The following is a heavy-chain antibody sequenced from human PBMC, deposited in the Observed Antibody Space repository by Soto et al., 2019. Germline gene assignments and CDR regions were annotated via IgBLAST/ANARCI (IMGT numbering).Heavy chain of an antibody. D-gene: IGHD3-22*01. CDR3: AAGPYYYDSSDYSDY. CDR2: IVVGSGNT. J-gene: IGHJ4*02. CDR1: GFTFTSSA. Sequence: ASVKVSCKASGFTFTSSAMQWVRQARGQRLEWIGWIVVGSGNTNYAQKFQERVTITRDMSTSTAYMELSSLRSEDTAVYYCAAGPYYYDSSDYSDYWGQGTLVTVSS. V-gene: IGHV1-58*02.